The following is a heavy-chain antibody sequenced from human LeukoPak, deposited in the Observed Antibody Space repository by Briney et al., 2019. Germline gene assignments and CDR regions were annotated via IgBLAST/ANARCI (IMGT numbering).Heavy chain of an antibody. CDR1: GDSISSGGYY. V-gene: IGHV4-31*03. Sequence: QPSQTLSLTCTVSGDSISSGGYYWSWIRQHPGKGLEWIGCIYYTGTTYYNTSLKSRLTISVDTSKNQFSLKLSSVTAADTAVYYCARVGAVAWEPGGDYWGQGTLVTVSS. CDR3: ARVGAVAWEPGGDY. CDR2: IYYTGTT. D-gene: IGHD6-19*01. J-gene: IGHJ4*02.